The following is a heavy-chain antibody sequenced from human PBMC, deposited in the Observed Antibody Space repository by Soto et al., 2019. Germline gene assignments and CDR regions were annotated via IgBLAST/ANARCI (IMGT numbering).Heavy chain of an antibody. D-gene: IGHD6-19*01. CDR3: ARREQSDYYYMDV. J-gene: IGHJ6*03. CDR2: ISSNGVGT. CDR1: GFTFSNYA. Sequence: EVQLVESGGGLVQPGGSLRLSCAASGFTFSNYAMDWFRQAPGKVLEYVSVISSNGVGTYYENSVKDRFTISRDNSKNTLYLQMGSLRAEDMAVYYCARREQSDYYYMDVWGKGTSVTVSS. V-gene: IGHV3-64*01.